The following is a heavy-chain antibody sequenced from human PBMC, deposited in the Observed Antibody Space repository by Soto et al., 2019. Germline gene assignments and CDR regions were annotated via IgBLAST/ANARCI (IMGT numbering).Heavy chain of an antibody. V-gene: IGHV4-59*01. CDR2: IYYSGST. CDR1: GGSISSDY. Sequence: SGTPSLTCTVSGGSISSDYWSWIRQPPGKGLEWIGYIYYSGSTNYNPSLKSRVTISVDTSKNQFSLKLSSVTAADTAVYYCARGIGYFDYWGQGTLVTVSS. CDR3: ARGIGYFDY. D-gene: IGHD2-21*01. J-gene: IGHJ4*02.